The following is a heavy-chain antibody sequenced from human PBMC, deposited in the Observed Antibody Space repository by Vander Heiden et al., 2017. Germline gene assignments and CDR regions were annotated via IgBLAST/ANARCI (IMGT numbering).Heavy chain of an antibody. CDR2: INHSGST. J-gene: IGHJ2*01. Sequence: VQLQPWGAGLLKPSYTLSLTCAVDGCSFRGYYWSWIRQPPGKGLEWIGEINHSGSTNYNPSLKSRVTISVDTSKNQFSLKLSSVTAADTAVYYCARVGQLLWFGDTRYFDLWGRGTLVTVSS. D-gene: IGHD3-10*01. CDR3: ARVGQLLWFGDTRYFDL. V-gene: IGHV4-34*01. CDR1: GCSFRGYY.